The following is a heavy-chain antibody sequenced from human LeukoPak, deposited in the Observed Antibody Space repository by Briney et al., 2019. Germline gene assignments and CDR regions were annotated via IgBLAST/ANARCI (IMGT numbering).Heavy chain of an antibody. CDR1: GFTFSIYS. J-gene: IGHJ4*02. CDR2: ITSSSNYI. V-gene: IGHV3-21*01. Sequence: PGGSLRLSCAASGFTFSIYSMNWVRQAPRKGLEWLSSITSSSNYIYYADSVKGRFTISRDNVQNSLYLQMNSLRAEDTAMYYCARDRGYFDNWGQGTLVTVSS. CDR3: ARDRGYFDN.